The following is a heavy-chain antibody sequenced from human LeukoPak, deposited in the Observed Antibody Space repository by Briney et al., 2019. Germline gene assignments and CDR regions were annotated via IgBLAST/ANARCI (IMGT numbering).Heavy chain of an antibody. CDR2: IIPIFGTA. CDR3: AIHDSSGYYSKNWFDP. CDR1: GGTFSSYA. V-gene: IGHV1-69*05. D-gene: IGHD3-22*01. J-gene: IGHJ5*02. Sequence: AASVKVSCKASGGTFSSYAISWVRQAPGQGLEWMGRIIPIFGTANYAQKFQGRVTITTDESTSTAYMELSSLRSEDTAVYYCAIHDSSGYYSKNWFDPWGQGTLVTVSS.